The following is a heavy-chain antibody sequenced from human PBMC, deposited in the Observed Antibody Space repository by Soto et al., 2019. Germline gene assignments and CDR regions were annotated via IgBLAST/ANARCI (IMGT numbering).Heavy chain of an antibody. CDR3: ARGLVIRPYYYHGMDV. D-gene: IGHD3-9*01. CDR1: GGSISSGDYF. Sequence: QVQLQESGPGLVKPSQTLSLTCTVSGGSISSGDYFWSWIRQSPGKGLEWIGYISSIGSTYYNPSLKSRVSGARDPSNNPVSLKLSYVTTTDTAVYYCARGLVIRPYYYHGMDVWGQGTTVTVSS. V-gene: IGHV4-30-4*01. J-gene: IGHJ6*02. CDR2: ISSIGST.